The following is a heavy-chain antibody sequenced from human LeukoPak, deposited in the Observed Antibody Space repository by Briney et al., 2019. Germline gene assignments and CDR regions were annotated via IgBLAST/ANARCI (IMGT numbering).Heavy chain of an antibody. Sequence: SETLSLTCAVYGGSFSGYYWSWIRQPPGKGLEWIGEINHSGSTNYNPSLKSRVTISVDTSKNQFSLKLSSVTAEDTAVYYCANHDGPEAFDIWGQGTMVTVSS. J-gene: IGHJ3*02. CDR1: GGSFSGYY. V-gene: IGHV4-34*01. CDR3: ANHDGPEAFDI. D-gene: IGHD1-1*01. CDR2: INHSGST.